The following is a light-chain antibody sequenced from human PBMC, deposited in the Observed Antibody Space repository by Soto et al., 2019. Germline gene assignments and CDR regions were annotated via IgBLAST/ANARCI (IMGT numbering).Light chain of an antibody. CDR2: DAS. V-gene: IGKV3-11*01. CDR1: QSVSSY. CDR3: QQRSNWQVT. J-gene: IGKJ4*01. Sequence: EIVLTQSPGTLSLSPGERATLSCRASQSVSSYLAWYQQKPGQAPRLLIYDASNRATGIPARFSGSGSGTDFTLTISSLEPEDFAFYYCQQRSNWQVTFGGGTKVEIK.